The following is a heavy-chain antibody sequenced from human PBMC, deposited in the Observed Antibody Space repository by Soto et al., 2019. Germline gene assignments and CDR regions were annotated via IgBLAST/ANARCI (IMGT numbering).Heavy chain of an antibody. V-gene: IGHV3-48*01. CDR1: GFTFSSYS. CDR2: ISSSSSTI. CDR3: ARDAPPDDY. J-gene: IGHJ4*02. Sequence: DVQLVESGGGLVQPGGSLRLSCAASGFTFSSYSMNWVRQAPGKGLEWVSYISSSSSTIYYADSVKGRFSISRDNAKNSLYLQMNSLRAEDTAVYYCARDAPPDDYWGQGTLVTVSS.